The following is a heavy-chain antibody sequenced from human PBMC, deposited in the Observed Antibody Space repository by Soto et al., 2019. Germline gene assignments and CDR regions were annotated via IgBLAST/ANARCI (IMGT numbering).Heavy chain of an antibody. Sequence: CLGWVLYSISSSSNIYYADSVKGRFTISRDNAKNSLYLQMNSLRDEDTAVYYCARYCSGGSCRTGVDYWGQGTLVTVSS. D-gene: IGHD2-15*01. CDR2: SISSSSNI. J-gene: IGHJ4*02. V-gene: IGHV3-48*02. CDR3: ARYCSGGSCRTGVDY.